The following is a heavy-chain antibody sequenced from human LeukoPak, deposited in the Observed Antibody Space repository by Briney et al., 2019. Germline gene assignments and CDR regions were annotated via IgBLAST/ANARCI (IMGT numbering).Heavy chain of an antibody. Sequence: GASVKVSCKASEYTFTSYYMHWVRQAPGQGLEWMGIINPSGGSTSYAQKFQGRVTMTRDTSTSTVYMELSSLRSEDTAVYYCARQYGDPYYYYYYMDVWGKGTTVTVSS. V-gene: IGHV1-46*01. D-gene: IGHD4-17*01. CDR1: EYTFTSYY. J-gene: IGHJ6*03. CDR3: ARQYGDPYYYYYYMDV. CDR2: INPSGGST.